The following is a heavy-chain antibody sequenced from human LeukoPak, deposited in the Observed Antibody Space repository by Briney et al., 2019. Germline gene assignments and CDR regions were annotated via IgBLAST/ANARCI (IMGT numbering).Heavy chain of an antibody. D-gene: IGHD4-17*01. J-gene: IGHJ3*02. CDR2: IYYSGST. CDR3: ARCKDGDYTPDAFDI. CDR1: GGSFSSYY. Sequence: SETLSLTCAVYGGSFSSYYWSWIRQPPGKGLEWIGYIYYSGSTNYNPSLKSRVTISVDTSKDQFSLKLSSVTAADTAVYYCARCKDGDYTPDAFDIWGQGTMVTVSS. V-gene: IGHV4-59*01.